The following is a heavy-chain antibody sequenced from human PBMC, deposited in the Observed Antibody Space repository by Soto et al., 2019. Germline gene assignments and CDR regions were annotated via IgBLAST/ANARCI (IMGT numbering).Heavy chain of an antibody. Sequence: QVQLQESGPGLVKPSWTLSLTCAVSGGSISSSNWWRWVRQPPGKGLEWIGEIYHSGSTNYNPSLKRRVTVSVAKSKNQFSRKLSSVTAADTAVYYCAREPRLWLQLGPSLDDWGQGTLVTVSS. V-gene: IGHV4-4*02. J-gene: IGHJ4*02. CDR1: GGSISSSNW. D-gene: IGHD5-12*01. CDR3: AREPRLWLQLGPSLDD. CDR2: IYHSGST.